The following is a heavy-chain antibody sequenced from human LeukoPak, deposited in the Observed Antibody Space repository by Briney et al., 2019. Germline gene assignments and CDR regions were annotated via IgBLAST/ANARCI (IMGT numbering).Heavy chain of an antibody. CDR1: GYTFTGYY. CDR2: INPNSGGT. Sequence: ASVKVSCKASGYTFTGYYMHWVRQAPGQGLEWMGWINPNSGGTNYAQKFQGRVTMTRDTSISTAYMELSGLRSDDTAVYYCARGVVVVAASFRFDPWGQGTLVTVSS. CDR3: ARGVVVVAASFRFDP. J-gene: IGHJ5*02. D-gene: IGHD2-15*01. V-gene: IGHV1-2*02.